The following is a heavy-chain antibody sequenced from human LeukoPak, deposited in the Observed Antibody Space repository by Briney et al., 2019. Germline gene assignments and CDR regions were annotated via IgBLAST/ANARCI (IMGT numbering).Heavy chain of an antibody. J-gene: IGHJ5*02. CDR2: IYTSGST. Sequence: SETLSLTCTVSGGSISSGSYYWSWIRQPAGKGLEWIGRIYTSGSTNYNPSLKSRVTISVDTSKNQFSLKLSSVTAADTAVYYCARDMRYCSSTSCFDWFDPWGQGTLVTVSS. CDR3: ARDMRYCSSTSCFDWFDP. V-gene: IGHV4-61*02. CDR1: GGSISSGSYY. D-gene: IGHD2-2*01.